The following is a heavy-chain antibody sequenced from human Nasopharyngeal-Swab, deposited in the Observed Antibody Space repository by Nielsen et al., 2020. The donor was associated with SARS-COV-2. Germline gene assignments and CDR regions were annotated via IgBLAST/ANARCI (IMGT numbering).Heavy chain of an antibody. V-gene: IGHV3-33*01. CDR2: VWYDGSKT. CDR1: GFTFVNNG. CDR3: AGDGDMVAKIGPYDYYYYMDV. Sequence: GGSLRLSCAASGFTFVNNGMHWVRQVPGKGLEWVAVVWYDGSKTYYEDSVKGRFTISRDNSKNTVYLQMNSLRAEDTAVYYCAGDGDMVAKIGPYDYYYYMDVWGRGTTVTVSS. D-gene: IGHD5-12*01. J-gene: IGHJ6*03.